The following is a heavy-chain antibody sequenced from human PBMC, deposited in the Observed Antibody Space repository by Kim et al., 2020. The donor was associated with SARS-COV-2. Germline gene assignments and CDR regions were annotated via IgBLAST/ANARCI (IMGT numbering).Heavy chain of an antibody. D-gene: IGHD2-8*01. V-gene: IGHV4-61*01. J-gene: IGHJ5*01. CDR2: VSYSGNT. CDR1: GVSVSTGSYH. Sequence: SKTLSLTCTVSGVSVSTGSYHWSWIREPPGKGLEWIGFVSYSGNTDYNPSLKSRATISADMSNNQFPLNLASVTAADTAVYYCVRDVSQWCWFDSWGQGT. CDR3: VRDVSQWCWFDS.